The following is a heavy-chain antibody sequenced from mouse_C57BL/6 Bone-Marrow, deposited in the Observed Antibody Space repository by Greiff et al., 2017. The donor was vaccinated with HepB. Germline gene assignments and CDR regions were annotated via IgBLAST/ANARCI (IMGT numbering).Heavy chain of an antibody. Sequence: QVQLQQSGAELARPGASVKLSCKASGYTFTSYGISWVKQRTGQGLEWIGEIYPRSGNTYYNEKFKGKATLTADKSSSTAYMELRSLTSEDSAVYFCARGVLWSRAYWGQGTLVTVSA. D-gene: IGHD1-1*02. CDR1: GYTFTSYG. CDR2: IYPRSGNT. V-gene: IGHV1-81*01. J-gene: IGHJ3*01. CDR3: ARGVLWSRAY.